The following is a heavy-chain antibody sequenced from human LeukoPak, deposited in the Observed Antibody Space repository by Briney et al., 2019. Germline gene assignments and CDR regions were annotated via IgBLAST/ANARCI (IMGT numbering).Heavy chain of an antibody. CDR2: ISGSGDNI. D-gene: IGHD3-22*01. V-gene: IGHV3-23*01. Sequence: QPGGSLRLSCAASGFTFSSYGMSWVRQAPGKGLEWVSAISGSGDNIYYADSVKGRFTISRDNSKNTLYLQMNSLRAEDTAVYYCAKGTGYCDSSGYDPFDIWGQGTMVTVSS. J-gene: IGHJ3*02. CDR1: GFTFSSYG. CDR3: AKGTGYCDSSGYDPFDI.